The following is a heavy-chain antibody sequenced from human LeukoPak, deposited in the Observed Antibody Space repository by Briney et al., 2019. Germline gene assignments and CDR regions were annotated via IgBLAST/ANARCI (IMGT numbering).Heavy chain of an antibody. CDR2: IYSGGST. D-gene: IGHD7-27*01. V-gene: IGHV3-66*01. J-gene: IGHJ4*02. CDR3: ARDGRWGRGSLED. CDR1: GFTFSSHA. Sequence: GSLRLSCAASGFTFSSHAMSWVRQAPGKGLEWVSVIYSGGSTYYADSVKGRFTISRDNSKNTLYLQMNSLRAEDTAVYYCARDGRWGRGSLEDWGQGTLVTVSS.